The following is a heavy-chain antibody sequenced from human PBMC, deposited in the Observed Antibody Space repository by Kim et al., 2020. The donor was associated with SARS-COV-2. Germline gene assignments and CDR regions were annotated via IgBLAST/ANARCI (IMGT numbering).Heavy chain of an antibody. CDR1: GFIVSSNY. CDR3: ARGVVRGDPYGMLYYYGLDV. Sequence: GGSLRLSCAASGFIVSSNYMSWVRQAPGKGLEWVSAIYSGGSTYYADSVKGRFTISRDNSKNTLYLQMNSLRAEDTAVFYCARGVVRGDPYGMLYYYGLDVWGQGTTVTVS. CDR2: IYSGGST. J-gene: IGHJ6*02. D-gene: IGHD3-10*01. V-gene: IGHV3-53*01.